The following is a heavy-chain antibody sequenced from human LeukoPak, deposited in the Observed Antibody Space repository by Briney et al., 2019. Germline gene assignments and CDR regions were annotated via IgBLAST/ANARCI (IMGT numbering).Heavy chain of an antibody. D-gene: IGHD3-3*01. V-gene: IGHV1-2*02. CDR1: GYTFTGYH. CDR2: IYPNNGGT. Sequence: AASVKVSCKASGYTFTGYHIHWVRQAPGQGLEWMGWIYPNNGGTKYAQKFQDRVTMTRDTSITTAYMELSRLRPDDTAVYYCASVTWSDKFSDFDYWGEGTLVTVSS. J-gene: IGHJ4*02. CDR3: ASVTWSDKFSDFDY.